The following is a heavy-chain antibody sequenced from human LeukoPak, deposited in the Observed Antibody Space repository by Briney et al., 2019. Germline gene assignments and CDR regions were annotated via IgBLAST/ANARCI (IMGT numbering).Heavy chain of an antibody. J-gene: IGHJ3*02. D-gene: IGHD3-22*01. CDR1: GYTFIDCY. CDR2: INPKSGDT. V-gene: IGHV1-2*02. Sequence: ASVKVSCKASGYTFIDCYIHWVRQAPGQGLEWMGWINPKSGDTKYAPKFQGRVTMTRDTSISTAYMDVRSLRYDDTAVYYCASEYYYDGSGANAFDIWGQGTMVTVS. CDR3: ASEYYYDGSGANAFDI.